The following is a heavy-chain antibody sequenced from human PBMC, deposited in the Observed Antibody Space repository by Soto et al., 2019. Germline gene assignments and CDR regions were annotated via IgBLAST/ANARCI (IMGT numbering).Heavy chain of an antibody. D-gene: IGHD3-16*01. CDR1: GGSFRDYA. Sequence: QVHLVQSGAEVKKPGSSMKVSCRVSGGSFRDYAISWVRQAPGQGPEWMGGIMAVFGTATYAQRFQGRVTISADESTSTAYMDLSSLTSGDAAVYYCATSRGFYAAMDVWGQGTTVSVSS. J-gene: IGHJ6*02. V-gene: IGHV1-69*01. CDR2: IMAVFGTA. CDR3: ATSRGFYAAMDV.